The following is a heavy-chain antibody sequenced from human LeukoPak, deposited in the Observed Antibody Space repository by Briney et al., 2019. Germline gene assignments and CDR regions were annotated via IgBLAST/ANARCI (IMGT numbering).Heavy chain of an antibody. CDR2: VSPNRGDT. Sequence: ASVKVSCKASGYTFTDYYMHWVRQAPGKGLEWMGWVSPNRGDTNYAQKFQGRVTMTRDTSITTAYMELSRLRSDDTAVYYCARDGGLDYWGQGTPVTVSS. CDR1: GYTFTDYY. D-gene: IGHD2-15*01. J-gene: IGHJ4*02. V-gene: IGHV1-2*02. CDR3: ARDGGLDY.